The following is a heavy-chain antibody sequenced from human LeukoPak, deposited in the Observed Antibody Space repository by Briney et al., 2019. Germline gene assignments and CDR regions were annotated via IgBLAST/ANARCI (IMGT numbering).Heavy chain of an antibody. J-gene: IGHJ6*02. Sequence: ASVKVSCKVSGYTLTELSMHWVRQAPGKGLEWMGGSDPEDGETIYAQKFQGRVTMTEDTSTDTAYMELSSLRSEDTAVYYCATRTLGDVVVPAAILPGRTYGMDVWGQGTTVTVSS. CDR1: GYTLTELS. D-gene: IGHD2-2*02. CDR3: ATRTLGDVVVPAAILPGRTYGMDV. V-gene: IGHV1-24*01. CDR2: SDPEDGET.